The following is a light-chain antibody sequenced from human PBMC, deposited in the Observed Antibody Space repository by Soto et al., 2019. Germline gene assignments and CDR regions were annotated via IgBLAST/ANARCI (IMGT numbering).Light chain of an antibody. CDR3: QQYGSSPWT. CDR1: QTISSNY. J-gene: IGKJ1*01. V-gene: IGKV3-20*01. Sequence: ETVLTQSPGTLSLSPGERATHSCRASQTISSNYLAWYRQTPGQAPRLLIYGASNRATGIADRFSGSGSGTDFTLIISRLEPEDFALYYCQQYGSSPWTFGQGTKVEIK. CDR2: GAS.